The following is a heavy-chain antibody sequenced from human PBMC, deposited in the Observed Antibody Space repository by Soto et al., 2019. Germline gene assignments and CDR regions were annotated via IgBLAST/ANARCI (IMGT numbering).Heavy chain of an antibody. CDR3: ARDYSNYTFGSMFWYFDL. J-gene: IGHJ2*01. Sequence: QVQLQESGPGLVKPSETLSLTCTVSGGSISSYYWSWIRQPPGKGLEWLGYIYYSGSTNYNPSLKSRVTISVDTSKNQFSLKLSSVTAADTAVYYCARDYSNYTFGSMFWYFDLWGRGTLVTVSS. V-gene: IGHV4-59*01. CDR2: IYYSGST. CDR1: GGSISSYY. D-gene: IGHD4-4*01.